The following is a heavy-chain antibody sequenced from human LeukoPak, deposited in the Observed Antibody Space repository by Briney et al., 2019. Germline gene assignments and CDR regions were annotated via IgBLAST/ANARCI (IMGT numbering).Heavy chain of an antibody. V-gene: IGHV4-34*01. CDR2: INHSGST. D-gene: IGHD3-9*01. CDR3: ARGPAHYDSLTGYPYYFDY. Sequence: SETLSLTCAVYGGSFSGYYWSWIRQPPGKGLEWIGEINHSGSTNYNPSLKSRVTISVDTSKNQFSLKLSSVTAADTAVYYCARGPAHYDSLTGYPYYFDYWGQGTLVTVSS. J-gene: IGHJ4*02. CDR1: GGSFSGYY.